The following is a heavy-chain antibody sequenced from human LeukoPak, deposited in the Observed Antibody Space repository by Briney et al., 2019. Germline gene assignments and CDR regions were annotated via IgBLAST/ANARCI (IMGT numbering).Heavy chain of an antibody. Sequence: GGSLRLSCAASGFTFSDFPMSSVRPAPGRGLEWVSSIFPSSDEIHYADSVKGRFTISRDNSRSTLSLQMDSLRAEDTATYYCATYRQIQVPFEFWGQGTLVTVSS. V-gene: IGHV3-23*01. D-gene: IGHD5-18*01. CDR3: ATYRQIQVPFEF. CDR1: GFTFSDFP. CDR2: IFPSSDEI. J-gene: IGHJ4*02.